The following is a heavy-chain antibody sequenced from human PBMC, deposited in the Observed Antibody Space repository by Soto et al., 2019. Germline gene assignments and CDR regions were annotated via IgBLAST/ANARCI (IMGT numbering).Heavy chain of an antibody. CDR1: GLGLRKSW. CDR3: TEGAPDAY. Sequence: EVQLVESGGGLVKPGGSLRLPGAAAGLGLRKSWFNGVRQVPGKGLEWVGGIRSKTDGGTTDYAASVKGRFTISRDDSENTLYLQMNSLKTEDTAVYYCTEGAPDAYWGQGALVTVSS. CDR2: IRSKTDGGTT. J-gene: IGHJ4*02. V-gene: IGHV3-15*07. D-gene: IGHD3-16*01.